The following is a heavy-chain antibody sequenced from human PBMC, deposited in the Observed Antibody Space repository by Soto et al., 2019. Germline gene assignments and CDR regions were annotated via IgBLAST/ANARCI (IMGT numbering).Heavy chain of an antibody. CDR3: ARKGLRDGYNQYYFDY. CDR1: GGTFSSYA. CDR2: IIPIFGTA. J-gene: IGHJ4*02. V-gene: IGHV1-69*06. D-gene: IGHD5-12*01. Sequence: QVQLVQSGAEVKKPGSSVKVSCKASGGTFSSYAISWVRQAPGQGLEWMGGIIPIFGTANYAQKFQGRVKITADKSTSTDYMELSSLRSEDTAVYYCARKGLRDGYNQYYFDYWGQGTLVTVSS.